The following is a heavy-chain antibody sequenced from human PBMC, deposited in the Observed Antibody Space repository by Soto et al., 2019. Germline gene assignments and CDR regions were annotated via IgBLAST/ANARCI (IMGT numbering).Heavy chain of an antibody. CDR3: AKDISLAMVRGVIIPGAFDI. V-gene: IGHV3-9*01. Sequence: EVQLVESGGGLVQPGRSLRLSCAASGFTFDDYAMHWVRQAPGKGLEWVSGISWNSGSIGYADSVKGRFTISRDNAKNSLYLQMNSLRAEDTALYYCAKDISLAMVRGVIIPGAFDIWGQGTMVTVSS. D-gene: IGHD3-10*01. CDR2: ISWNSGSI. J-gene: IGHJ3*02. CDR1: GFTFDDYA.